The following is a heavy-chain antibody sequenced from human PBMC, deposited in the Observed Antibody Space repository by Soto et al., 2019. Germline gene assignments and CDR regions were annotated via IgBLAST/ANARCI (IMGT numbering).Heavy chain of an antibody. CDR3: ARGQIAYCGGDCYSGPFDY. CDR1: GGTFSSYA. CDR2: IIPIFGTA. D-gene: IGHD2-21*02. Sequence: QVQLVQSGAEVKKPGSSVKVSCKASGGTFSSYAISWVRQAPGQGLEWMGGIIPIFGTANYAQKFQGRVTITADESTSTDYMELSSLRSEDTAVYYCARGQIAYCGGDCYSGPFDYWGQGTLVTVSS. J-gene: IGHJ4*02. V-gene: IGHV1-69*12.